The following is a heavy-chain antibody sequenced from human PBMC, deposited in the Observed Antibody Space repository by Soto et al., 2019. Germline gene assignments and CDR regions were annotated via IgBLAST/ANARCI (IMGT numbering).Heavy chain of an antibody. CDR2: IYYSGST. J-gene: IGHJ4*02. D-gene: IGHD2-15*01. CDR1: GGSISSYY. Sequence: QVQLQESGPGLVKPSETLSLTCTVSGGSISSYYWSWIRQPPGKGLEWIGYIYYSGSTNYNPSLMSRVTISVDTSKNQFSLKLSSVTAADTAVYYCARSEVVVAATTYYFDYWGQGTLVTVSS. CDR3: ARSEVVVAATTYYFDY. V-gene: IGHV4-59*08.